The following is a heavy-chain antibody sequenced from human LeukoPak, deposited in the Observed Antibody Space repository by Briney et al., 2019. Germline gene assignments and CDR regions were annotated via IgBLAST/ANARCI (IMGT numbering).Heavy chain of an antibody. Sequence: SETLSLTCTASGGSISNYFWSWIRQPAGKGLEWIGRVSTNGNTNYNPSLNSRVTMSGDTSKNQFSLKVNSVTDADTAVYYCARDRWDDISSWSGSFDYWGQGTLVTVSS. CDR3: ARDRWDDISSWSGSFDY. J-gene: IGHJ4*02. CDR2: VSTNGNT. D-gene: IGHD6-13*01. V-gene: IGHV4-4*07. CDR1: GGSISNYF.